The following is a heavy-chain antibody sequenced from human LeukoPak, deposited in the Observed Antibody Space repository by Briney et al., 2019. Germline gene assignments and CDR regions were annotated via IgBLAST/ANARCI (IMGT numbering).Heavy chain of an antibody. CDR1: GGSISSYY. V-gene: IGHV4-59*01. J-gene: IGHJ4*02. D-gene: IGHD2-15*01. CDR2: IYYSGST. CDR3: ARFLLSRGRFDY. Sequence: SETLSLTCTVSGGSISSYYWSWIRQPPGKGLEWIGYIYYSGSTNYNPSLKSRVTISVDTSKNQFSLKLSSVTAADTAVYYCARFLLSRGRFDYWGQGTLVTVSS.